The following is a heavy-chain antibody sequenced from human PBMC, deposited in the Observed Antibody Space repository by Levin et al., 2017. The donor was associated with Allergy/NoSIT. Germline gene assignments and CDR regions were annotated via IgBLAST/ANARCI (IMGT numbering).Heavy chain of an antibody. CDR3: ARGCSSFHCYSFYYYYYMDV. Sequence: GGSLRLSCAASGFTFSDFTMNWVRQAPGKGPEWVSYITRTSSNTYYADSVRGRFTISRDSAKNSLYLEMNSLRAEDTAVYYCARGCSSFHCYSFYYYYYMDVWGKGTTVTVSS. D-gene: IGHD2-2*01. J-gene: IGHJ6*03. CDR2: ITRTSSNT. V-gene: IGHV3-48*01. CDR1: GFTFSDFT.